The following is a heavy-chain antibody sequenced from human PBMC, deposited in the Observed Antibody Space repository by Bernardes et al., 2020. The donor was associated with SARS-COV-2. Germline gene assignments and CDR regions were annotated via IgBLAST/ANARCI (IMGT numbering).Heavy chain of an antibody. CDR3: ARASGYCSGGGCYKWYFQH. V-gene: IGHV4-34*01. CDR1: GGSFSGYY. J-gene: IGHJ1*01. CDR2: INYSGST. Sequence: SETLSLTCAVYGGSFSGYYWSWIRQPPGKGLEWIGEINYSGSTNYNPSLKSRFTISVDTSKNQFSLRLSSVTAADTAVYYCARASGYCSGGGCYKWYFQHWGQGTLVTVSS. D-gene: IGHD2-15*01.